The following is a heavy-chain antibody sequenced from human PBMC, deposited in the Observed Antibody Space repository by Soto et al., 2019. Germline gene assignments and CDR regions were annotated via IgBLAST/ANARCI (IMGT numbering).Heavy chain of an antibody. Sequence: SETLSLTCTVSGGSVSSGSYYWSWIRQPPGKGLEWIGYIYYSGSTNYNPSLKSRVTISVDTSKNQFSLKLSSVTAADTAVYYCARDVDYDSSGYYFGVFDYWGQGTLVTVSS. CDR1: GGSVSSGSYY. CDR3: ARDVDYDSSGYYFGVFDY. V-gene: IGHV4-61*01. J-gene: IGHJ4*02. D-gene: IGHD3-22*01. CDR2: IYYSGST.